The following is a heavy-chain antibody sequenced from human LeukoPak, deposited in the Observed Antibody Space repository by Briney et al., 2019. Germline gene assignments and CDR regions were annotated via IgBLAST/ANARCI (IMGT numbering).Heavy chain of an antibody. D-gene: IGHD1-1*01. J-gene: IGHJ3*02. CDR3: AREDWNGAFDI. CDR1: GGSISGNSYY. CDR2: IYTSGST. Sequence: PSETLSLTCTVSGGSISGNSYYWSWIRQPAGKGLEWIGRIYTSGSTNYNPSLKSRVTMSVDTSKNQFSLKLSSVTAADTAVYYCAREDWNGAFDIWGQGTMVTVSS. V-gene: IGHV4-61*02.